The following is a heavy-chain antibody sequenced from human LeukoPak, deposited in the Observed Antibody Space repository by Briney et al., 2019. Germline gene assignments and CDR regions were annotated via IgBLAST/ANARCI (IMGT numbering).Heavy chain of an antibody. CDR1: GGSVNNNAYY. V-gene: IGHV4-39*01. J-gene: IGHJ4*02. Sequence: PSETPSLTCTVSGGSVNNNAYYWGWVRQPPGKGLEYIGNVYYSGITYYNPSLQSRVTISVDTSNNQFSLKLSSVTAADTAVYYCARSDYSGYFDYWGQGTLVSVSS. D-gene: IGHD4-11*01. CDR2: VYYSGIT. CDR3: ARSDYSGYFDY.